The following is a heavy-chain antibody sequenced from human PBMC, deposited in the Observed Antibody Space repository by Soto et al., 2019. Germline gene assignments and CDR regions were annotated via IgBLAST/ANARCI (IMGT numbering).Heavy chain of an antibody. V-gene: IGHV3-30*18. Sequence: PWGSLRLSCAASGFTFSSYGMHGVRQAPGKGLEWVAVISYDGSNKYYADSVKGRFTISRDNSKNTLYLQMNSLRAEDTAVYYCAKDFNFWSGYYPLWYYYGMDVWGQGTTVTVS. J-gene: IGHJ6*02. D-gene: IGHD3-3*01. CDR2: ISYDGSNK. CDR3: AKDFNFWSGYYPLWYYYGMDV. CDR1: GFTFSSYG.